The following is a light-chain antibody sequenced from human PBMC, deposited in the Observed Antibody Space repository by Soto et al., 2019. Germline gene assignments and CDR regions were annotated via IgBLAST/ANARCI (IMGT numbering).Light chain of an antibody. J-gene: IGKJ2*01. CDR1: QSVSSY. CDR3: QQRSNWVYT. Sequence: EIVLTQSPATLSLSPGERATLSCRASQSVSSYLAWYQQKPGQAPRLLIYDASNRATGIPARFSGSGSGTDFTLTISSLETEDFAVYYCQQRSNWVYTFGQVTKLEIK. V-gene: IGKV3-11*01. CDR2: DAS.